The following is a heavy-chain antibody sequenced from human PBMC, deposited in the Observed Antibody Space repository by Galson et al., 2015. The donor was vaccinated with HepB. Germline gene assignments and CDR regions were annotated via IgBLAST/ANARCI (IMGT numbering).Heavy chain of an antibody. D-gene: IGHD2-2*03. CDR2: IIPIFCTE. CDR1: GGTFSSYA. Sequence: SVKVSCKASGGTFSSYAISWVRQAPGQGLEWMGGIIPIFCTENYAQKFQGRVTITADESTSTAYMELSSLRSEDTAMYYCAGTPLNGSGYGRDVWGQGTTVTVSS. V-gene: IGHV1-69*13. CDR3: AGTPLNGSGYGRDV. J-gene: IGHJ6*02.